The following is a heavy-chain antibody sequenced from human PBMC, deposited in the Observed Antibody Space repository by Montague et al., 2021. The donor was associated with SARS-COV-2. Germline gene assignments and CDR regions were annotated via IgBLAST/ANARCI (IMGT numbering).Heavy chain of an antibody. V-gene: IGHV6-1*01. CDR3: TSGREGNYNVIDV. D-gene: IGHD1-1*01. CDR2: TYYRSKWNN. CDR1: GDSVSSNSAT. J-gene: IGHJ6*02. Sequence: CAISGDSVSSNSATWNWVRQSPSRGLEWLGRTYYRSKWNNDYAVXLRGRVTINPDTSKNQFSLQLNSVTPEDTAIYYCTSGREGNYNVIDVWGQGTTVTVSS.